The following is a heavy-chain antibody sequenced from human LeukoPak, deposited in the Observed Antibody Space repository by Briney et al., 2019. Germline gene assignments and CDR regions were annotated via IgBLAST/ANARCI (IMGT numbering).Heavy chain of an antibody. Sequence: GGSLRLSCAASGFTFSSYSMNWVRQAPGKGLEWVSSISSSSSYIYYADSVKGRFTISRDNAKNSLYLQMNSLRAEDTAVYYCARAGDIVVVPGYYYYYYMDVWGKGTTVTVSS. V-gene: IGHV3-21*01. J-gene: IGHJ6*03. CDR1: GFTFSSYS. CDR3: ARAGDIVVVPGYYYYYYMDV. CDR2: ISSSSSYI. D-gene: IGHD2-2*01.